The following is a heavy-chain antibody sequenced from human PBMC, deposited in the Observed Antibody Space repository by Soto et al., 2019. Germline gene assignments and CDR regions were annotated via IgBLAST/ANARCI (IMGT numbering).Heavy chain of an antibody. CDR1: GFTFSSYG. CDR3: AGQNWNYGY. Sequence: QVQLVESGGGVVQPGRSLRLSCAASGFTFSSYGMHWVRQAPGKGLEWVAVISYDGSNKYYAGSVKGRFTISRDNSKNPLYLQMNSLRAEDTAVYYCAGQNWNYGYWGQGTLVTVSS. CDR2: ISYDGSNK. D-gene: IGHD1-7*01. V-gene: IGHV3-30*03. J-gene: IGHJ4*02.